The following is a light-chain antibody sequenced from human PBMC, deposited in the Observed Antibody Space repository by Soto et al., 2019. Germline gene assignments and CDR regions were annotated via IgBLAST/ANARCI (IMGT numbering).Light chain of an antibody. CDR2: DAS. V-gene: IGKV1-33*01. CDR3: QQYDNLPIT. CDR1: QDISNY. Sequence: DIQMTQSPSSLSASVGDRVTITCQARQDISNYLNCYQQKPGKAPKLLIYDASNLETGVPSRFSGSGSGTDFTFTISSLQPEDIATYYCQQYDNLPITFGPGTKVDIK. J-gene: IGKJ3*01.